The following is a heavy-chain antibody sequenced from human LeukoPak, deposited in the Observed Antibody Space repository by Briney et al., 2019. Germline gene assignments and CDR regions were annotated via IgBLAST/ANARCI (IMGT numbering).Heavy chain of an antibody. CDR3: AKRPGYTTGWFFDF. CDR1: GFSFSSYA. J-gene: IGHJ4*02. Sequence: PGGSLKLSCAASGFSFSSYAMSWVHQAPGKGLEWVSSISGSGDNTYYAESVKGRFTISRDNSKNTLFLQMNSLRAEDTAVFYCAKRPGYTTGWFFDFWGQGTLVTVSS. V-gene: IGHV3-23*01. D-gene: IGHD6-19*01. CDR2: ISGSGDNT.